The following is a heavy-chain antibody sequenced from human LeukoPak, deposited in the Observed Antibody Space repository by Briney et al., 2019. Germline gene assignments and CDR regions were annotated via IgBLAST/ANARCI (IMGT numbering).Heavy chain of an antibody. CDR3: ALNRGSGWYFHY. J-gene: IGHJ4*02. D-gene: IGHD6-19*01. CDR1: GFTFSSYA. Sequence: ALRLSCAASGFTFSSYALHWVRQAPGKGLEWVAVISYDGSHKYADSVKGRFTISRDNSKNTLYLQMNSLRAEDTAVYYCALNRGSGWYFHYWGQGTLVTVSS. CDR2: ISYDGSHK. V-gene: IGHV3-30*04.